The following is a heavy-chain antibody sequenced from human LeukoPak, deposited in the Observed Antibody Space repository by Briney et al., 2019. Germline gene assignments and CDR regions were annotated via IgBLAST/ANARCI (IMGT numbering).Heavy chain of an antibody. V-gene: IGHV3-23*01. CDR3: ARYASGSNAPFDY. CDR2: ISGSGGST. Sequence: PSETLSLTCTVSGGSISSSSYYWGWIRQPPGKGLEWVSAISGSGGSTYYADSVKGRFTISRDNSGNTLFLQMNSLRAEDTAVYYCARYASGSNAPFDYWGQGTQVTVSS. CDR1: GGSISSSSYY. D-gene: IGHD3-10*01. J-gene: IGHJ4*02.